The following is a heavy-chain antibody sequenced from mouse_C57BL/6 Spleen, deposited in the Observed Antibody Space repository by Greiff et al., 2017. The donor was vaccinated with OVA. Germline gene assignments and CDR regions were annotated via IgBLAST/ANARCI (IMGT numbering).Heavy chain of an antibody. Sequence: QVQLQQSGAELVRPGASVTLSCKASGYTFTDYEMHWVKQTPVHGLEWIGAIDPETGGTADNQKFKGKAILTADKSYSTAYMELRSLTSEDSAVYYCTRRPLTYGSSPYYAMDYWGQGTSVTVSA. CDR1: GYTFTDYE. D-gene: IGHD1-1*01. CDR3: TRRPLTYGSSPYYAMDY. V-gene: IGHV1-15*01. J-gene: IGHJ4*01. CDR2: IDPETGGT.